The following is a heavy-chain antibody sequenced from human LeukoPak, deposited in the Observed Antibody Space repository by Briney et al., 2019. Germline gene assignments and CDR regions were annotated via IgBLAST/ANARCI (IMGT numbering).Heavy chain of an antibody. CDR3: ARGHVLLWFGELSDYGMDV. D-gene: IGHD3-10*01. V-gene: IGHV4-34*01. J-gene: IGHJ6*02. Sequence: SETLSLTCAVYGGSFSGYYWSWIRQPPGKGLEWIGEINHSGSTNYNPSPKSRVTISVDTSKNQFSLKLSSVTAADTAVCYCARGHVLLWFGELSDYGMDVWGQGTTVTVSS. CDR1: GGSFSGYY. CDR2: INHSGST.